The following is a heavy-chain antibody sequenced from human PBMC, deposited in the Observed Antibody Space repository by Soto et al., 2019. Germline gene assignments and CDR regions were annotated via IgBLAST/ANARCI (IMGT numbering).Heavy chain of an antibody. V-gene: IGHV4-59*01. CDR1: GGSITNYY. CDR3: ARDGTAVAAGYYGMDV. D-gene: IGHD5-18*01. CDR2: IYYSGST. Sequence: SETLSLTCTVSGGSITNYYWSWIRQPPGKGLEWIGFIYYSGSTNYNPSPKSRITISVATSKIQVSLKLSTVTAADTAVYYCARDGTAVAAGYYGMDVWGQGTTVPVPS. J-gene: IGHJ6*02.